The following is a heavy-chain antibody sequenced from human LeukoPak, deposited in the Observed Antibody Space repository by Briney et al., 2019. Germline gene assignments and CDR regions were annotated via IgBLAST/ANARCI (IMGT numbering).Heavy chain of an antibody. D-gene: IGHD1-14*01. CDR1: DYSISISYY. V-gene: IGHV4-38-2*02. CDR2: IYHSGST. J-gene: IGHJ6*03. Sequence: PSETLSLTCTVSDYSISISYYWGWVRPPPGKGLEWIGSIYHSGSTYYNPSLKSRVTISVDTSKNQFSLNLRSVTAADTAVFFCARAHRVFVTSYNKYYYYMDVWGKGTTVTVSS. CDR3: ARAHRVFVTSYNKYYYYMDV.